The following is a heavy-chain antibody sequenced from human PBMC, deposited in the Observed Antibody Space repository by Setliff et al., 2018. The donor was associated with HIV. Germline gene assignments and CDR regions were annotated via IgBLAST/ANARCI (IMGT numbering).Heavy chain of an antibody. V-gene: IGHV2-5*01. CDR1: GLSLSTSGVG. CDR3: AYSGRQLRGPYFDF. Sequence: GSGPTLVNPPQTLTLTCTFSGLSLSTSGVGVGWIRQSPGKALEWLAFIYWNNNKHHSTSLKSRLTVTKDTSKNRVVFTMTNMDPVDTATYYCAYSGRQLRGPYFDFWGQGTPVTVSS. J-gene: IGHJ4*02. D-gene: IGHD1-1*01. CDR2: IYWNNNK.